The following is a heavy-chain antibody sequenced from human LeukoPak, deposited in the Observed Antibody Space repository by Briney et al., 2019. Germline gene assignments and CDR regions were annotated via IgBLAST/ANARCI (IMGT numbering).Heavy chain of an antibody. CDR1: GGSFSGYY. J-gene: IGHJ6*03. CDR3: ARGQWGYSGYDTGSYYCYYMDV. Sequence: SETLSLTCAVYGGSFSGYYWSWIRQPPGKGLEWIGEINHSGSTNYNPSLKSRVTISVDTSKNQFSLKLSSVTAADTAVYYCARGQWGYSGYDTGSYYCYYMDVWGKGTTVTVSS. V-gene: IGHV4-34*01. D-gene: IGHD5-12*01. CDR2: INHSGST.